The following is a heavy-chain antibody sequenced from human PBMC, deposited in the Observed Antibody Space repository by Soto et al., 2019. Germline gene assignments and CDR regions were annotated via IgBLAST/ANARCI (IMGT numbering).Heavy chain of an antibody. CDR1: EFSFSSFG. D-gene: IGHD7-27*01. Sequence: QVQLVESGGGVVQPGMSLRLSCSAAEFSFSSFGMHWLRQAPGKGLDWVALIAYDGSKKYYADSVKGRFTISRDNSKNTLYLQMNSLRREDTAVYYCAKEPGFYFDSWGLGTLVTVSS. J-gene: IGHJ4*02. CDR3: AKEPGFYFDS. V-gene: IGHV3-30*18. CDR2: IAYDGSKK.